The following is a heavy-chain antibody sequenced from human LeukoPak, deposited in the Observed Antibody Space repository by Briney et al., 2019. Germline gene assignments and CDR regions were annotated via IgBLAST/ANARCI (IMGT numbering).Heavy chain of an antibody. Sequence: GGSLRLSCAASGFTFSDYYMTWIRQAPGKGLEWVSYITSSGSNTYYADSMKGRFTISGDNAKNSLYLQVNSLRAEDTAVYYCARAYHDSLDYWGQGTLVTVSS. CDR1: GFTFSDYY. V-gene: IGHV3-11*01. CDR3: ARAYHDSLDY. CDR2: ITSSGSNT. J-gene: IGHJ4*02. D-gene: IGHD2-2*01.